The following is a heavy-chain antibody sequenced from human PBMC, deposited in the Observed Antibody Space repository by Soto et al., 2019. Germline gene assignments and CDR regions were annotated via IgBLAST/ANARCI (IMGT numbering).Heavy chain of an antibody. D-gene: IGHD3-3*01. CDR2: INPNSGGT. V-gene: IGHV1-2*02. CDR1: GYTFTDFY. Sequence: GASVKVSCKASGYTFTDFYMHWVRQAPGQGLEWMGWINPNSGGTNYAQKFQGRVTMTRDTSISTAYMELSRLRSDDTAVYYCARVTIFGGLDPWGQGTLVTVSS. CDR3: ARVTIFGGLDP. J-gene: IGHJ5*02.